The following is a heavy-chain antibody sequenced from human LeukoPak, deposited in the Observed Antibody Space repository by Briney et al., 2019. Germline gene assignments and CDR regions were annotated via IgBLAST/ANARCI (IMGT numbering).Heavy chain of an antibody. D-gene: IGHD2-8*01. CDR1: GFTFSNYW. CDR2: ISQDGSGK. J-gene: IGHJ4*02. V-gene: IGHV3-7*03. Sequence: PGGSLRLSCGASGFTFSNYWMSWVRQAPGKGLEWVINISQDGSGKNYADSVKGRFTISRDNSKNTLYLQMNSLRAEDTAVYYCARVPTDCTNGVCYTGIIGPWDYWGQGTLVTVSS. CDR3: ARVPTDCTNGVCYTGIIGPWDY.